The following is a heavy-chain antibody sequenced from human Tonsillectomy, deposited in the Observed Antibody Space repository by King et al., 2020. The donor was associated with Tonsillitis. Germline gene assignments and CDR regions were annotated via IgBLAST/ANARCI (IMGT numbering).Heavy chain of an antibody. Sequence: VQLVESGGGLVQPGGSLRLFCAASGFTFSNYGMSWVRQAPGKGLEWVSAISGSGGSTYYADSVKGRFTISRDNSKNTLSLQMNRLTAEDTAIYYCAKDQQLPPVSTSRNFDYWGQGTLVTVSS. CDR3: AKDQQLPPVSTSRNFDY. CDR1: GFTFSNYG. V-gene: IGHV3-23*04. D-gene: IGHD5/OR15-5a*01. J-gene: IGHJ4*02. CDR2: ISGSGGST.